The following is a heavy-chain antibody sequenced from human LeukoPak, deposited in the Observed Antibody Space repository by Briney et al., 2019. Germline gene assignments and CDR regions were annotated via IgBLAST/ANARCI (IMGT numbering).Heavy chain of an antibody. V-gene: IGHV1-46*01. J-gene: IGHJ4*02. Sequence: ASVKVSCKASGYTFTGYYMHWVRQAPGQGLEWMGWINPSGGSTSYAQKFQGRVTMTRDTSTSTVYMELSSLRSEDTAVYYCARDLYYDGSLGYWGQGTLVTVSS. CDR2: INPSGGST. CDR1: GYTFTGYY. D-gene: IGHD3-22*01. CDR3: ARDLYYDGSLGY.